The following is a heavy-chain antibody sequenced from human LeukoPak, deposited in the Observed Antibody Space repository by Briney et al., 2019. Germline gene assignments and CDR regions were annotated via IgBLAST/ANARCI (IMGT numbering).Heavy chain of an antibody. CDR2: INHSGST. J-gene: IGHJ6*03. CDR1: GGSFSGYY. V-gene: IGHV4-34*01. Sequence: PSETLSLTCAVYGGSFSGYYWSWIRQLPGKGLEWIGEINHSGSTNHNPSLKSRVTISVDTSKNQFSLKLSSVTAADTAVYYCASIRAYYYYMDVWGKGTTVTVSS. CDR3: ASIRAYYYYMDV.